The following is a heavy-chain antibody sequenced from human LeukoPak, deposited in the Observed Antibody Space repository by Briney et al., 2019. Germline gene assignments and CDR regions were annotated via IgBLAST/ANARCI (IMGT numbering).Heavy chain of an antibody. CDR2: IYYSGST. D-gene: IGHD3-16*01. J-gene: IGHJ4*02. CDR1: GGSISSSSYY. Sequence: SETLSLTCTVSGGSISSSSYYWGWIRQPPGKGLEWIGSIYYSGSTYYNPSLKSRVTISVDTSKNQFSLKLSSVTAADTAVYYCARFGLPLDYWGQGTLVTVSS. V-gene: IGHV4-39*07. CDR3: ARFGLPLDY.